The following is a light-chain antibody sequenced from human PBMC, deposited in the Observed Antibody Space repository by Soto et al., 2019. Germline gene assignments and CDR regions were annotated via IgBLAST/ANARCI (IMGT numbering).Light chain of an antibody. J-gene: IGKJ1*01. CDR1: QDIRTD. Sequence: DIQMTQSPSSLSASVGDRVTITCRASQDIRTDLGWYRQKPGKAPKRLIYDASALQSGVPSRFSGSGSGTEFTLTISSLQPEDFATYYCLQHDTYPWTFGQGTKVEIK. V-gene: IGKV1-17*01. CDR2: DAS. CDR3: LQHDTYPWT.